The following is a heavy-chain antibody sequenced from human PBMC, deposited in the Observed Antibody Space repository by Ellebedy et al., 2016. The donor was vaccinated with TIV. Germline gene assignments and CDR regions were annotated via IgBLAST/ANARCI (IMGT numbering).Heavy chain of an antibody. CDR2: INQDASRK. J-gene: IGHJ4*02. D-gene: IGHD1-1*01. CDR3: SSWKY. V-gene: IGHV3-7*01. CDR1: GFTFSDSW. Sequence: PGGSLRLSCAASGFTFSDSWMTWVRQAPEKGLEWVVNINQDASRKYYLDSVKGRFTVSRDNAKNSLYLQMNSLRAEDTAVYYCSSWKYWGQGALVTVSS.